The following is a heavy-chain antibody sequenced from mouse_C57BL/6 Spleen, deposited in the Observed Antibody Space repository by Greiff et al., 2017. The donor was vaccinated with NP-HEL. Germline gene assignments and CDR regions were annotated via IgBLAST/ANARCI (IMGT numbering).Heavy chain of an antibody. CDR2: ISYDGSN. D-gene: IGHD2-4*01. CDR3: ARLITSYFDY. CDR1: GYSITSGYY. Sequence: EVQLQQSGPGLVKPSQSLSLTCSVTGYSITSGYYWNWIRQFPGNKLEWMGYISYDGSNNYNPSLKNRISITRDTSKNQFFLKLNSVTTEDTATYYCARLITSYFDYWGQGTTLTVSS. J-gene: IGHJ2*01. V-gene: IGHV3-6*01.